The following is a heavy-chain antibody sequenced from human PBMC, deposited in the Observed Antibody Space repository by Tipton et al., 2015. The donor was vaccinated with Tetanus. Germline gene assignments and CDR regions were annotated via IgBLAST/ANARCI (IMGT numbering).Heavy chain of an antibody. CDR1: GLTFSSFA. J-gene: IGHJ4*02. D-gene: IGHD2-8*02. V-gene: IGHV3-23*01. Sequence: SLRLSCAASGLTFSSFAMNWVRQAPGRGLEWVSNITVSGDTTYYADSVKGRFNISRDNSKNPLYLQMNSLRAEDTAVYFCAKGHTGGYFDYWGRGTLVTVSS. CDR3: AKGHTGGYFDY. CDR2: ITVSGDTT.